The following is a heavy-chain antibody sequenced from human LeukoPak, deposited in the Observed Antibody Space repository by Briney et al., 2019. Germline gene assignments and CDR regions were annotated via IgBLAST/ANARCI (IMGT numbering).Heavy chain of an antibody. V-gene: IGHV3-23*01. CDR1: GFTVSSNY. CDR3: AELGITMIGGV. D-gene: IGHD3-10*02. Sequence: GGSLRLSCAASGFTVSSNYMSWVRQAPGKGLEWVSAISGRDGSTYYADSVKGRFTTSRDNAKNSLYLQMNSLRAEDTAVYYCAELGITMIGGVWGKGTTVTISS. J-gene: IGHJ6*04. CDR2: ISGRDGST.